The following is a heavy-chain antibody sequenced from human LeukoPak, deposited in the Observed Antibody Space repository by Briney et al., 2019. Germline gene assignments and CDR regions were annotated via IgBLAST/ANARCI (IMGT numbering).Heavy chain of an antibody. CDR3: AKDQSRVGASDPFDY. V-gene: IGHV3-23*01. CDR2: ISGTGART. CDR1: GFTFSSCA. J-gene: IGHJ4*02. D-gene: IGHD1-26*01. Sequence: GGSLRLSCAASGFTFSSCAMTWVRQAPGKGLEWVASISGTGARTYYGDSVKGRFTISIDNSNTPLYLQMNRLRADDPAVYYCAKDQSRVGASDPFDYCRQGMQVGVSS.